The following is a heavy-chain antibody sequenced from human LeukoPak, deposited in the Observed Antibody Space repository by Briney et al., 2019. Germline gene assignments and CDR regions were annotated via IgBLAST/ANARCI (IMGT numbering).Heavy chain of an antibody. V-gene: IGHV1-2*02. CDR1: GYMFTDYY. CDR2: INPHSGGR. CDR3: AREMYSSGWCDY. J-gene: IGHJ4*02. D-gene: IGHD6-19*01. Sequence: SVKDSCKASGYMFTDYYMHWVRQAPGQELEWMGWINPHSGGRNYAQKFQGRVTMTRDTSISTAYMGLSRLISDDAAVYFFAREMYSSGWCDYWGQGTLVTVPS.